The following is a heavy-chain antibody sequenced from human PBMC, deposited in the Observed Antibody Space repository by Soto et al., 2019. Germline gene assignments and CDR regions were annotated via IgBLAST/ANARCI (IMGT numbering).Heavy chain of an antibody. CDR2: IKPNSGDT. V-gene: IGHV1-2*02. Sequence: QVQLVQSGAEVKKPGASVKVSCKASGYIFNDYYMHWVRQAPGQGLEWMGWIKPNSGDTKYAQKFQDRVTMTRDTAISTAYMELSRLRSAATAVYYCRRGEDRGADFDNWGQGPLVIVSS. CDR3: RRGEDRGADFDN. D-gene: IGHD2-15*01. J-gene: IGHJ4*02. CDR1: GYIFNDYY.